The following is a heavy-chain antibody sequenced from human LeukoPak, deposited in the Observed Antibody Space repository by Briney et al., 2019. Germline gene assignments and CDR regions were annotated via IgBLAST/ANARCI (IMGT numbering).Heavy chain of an antibody. J-gene: IGHJ5*02. CDR1: GDSISTSNSY. Sequence: SETLSLTCTVSGDSISTSNSYWGWIRQPPGKGLEWIGSIYYSGSTYYNPSLKSRVTISVDTSKNQFSLKLSSVTAADTAVYYCARLAVAGWFDPWGQGTLVTVSS. CDR3: ARLAVAGWFDP. V-gene: IGHV4-39*01. D-gene: IGHD6-19*01. CDR2: IYYSGST.